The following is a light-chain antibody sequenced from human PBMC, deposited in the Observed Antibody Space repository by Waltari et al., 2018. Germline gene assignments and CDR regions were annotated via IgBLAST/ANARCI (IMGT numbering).Light chain of an antibody. J-gene: IGKJ2*01. CDR1: QSVGSSY. V-gene: IGKV3-20*01. Sequence: EIVLTQSPGTLSLSPGERATLPCWASQSVGSSYLAWFQQKPGHAPRLLIYAVSSRATGIPDRFSGSGSGTDFTLTINRLEPEDSAVYYCQQYGSPPYTFGQGTKLEL. CDR3: QQYGSPPYT. CDR2: AVS.